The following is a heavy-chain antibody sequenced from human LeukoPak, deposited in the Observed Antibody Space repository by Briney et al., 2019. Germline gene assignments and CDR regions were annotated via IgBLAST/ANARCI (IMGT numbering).Heavy chain of an antibody. V-gene: IGHV4-38-2*01. CDR1: GYSFSRGFY. D-gene: IGHD1-7*01. CDR2: IYHSGST. Sequence: SETLSLTCAVSGYSFSRGFYWGGIRQPPGKGLEWIGSIYHSGSTYYNPSLKSRVTISVDTSKNQFSLKLSSVTAADTAVYYCARGGYYWNSRPFDYWGQGTLVTVSS. CDR3: ARGGYYWNSRPFDY. J-gene: IGHJ4*02.